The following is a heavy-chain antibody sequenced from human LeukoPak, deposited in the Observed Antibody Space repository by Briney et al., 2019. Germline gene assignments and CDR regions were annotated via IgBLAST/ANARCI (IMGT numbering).Heavy chain of an antibody. CDR1: GFTLWYVW. CDR2: LRNRADGGTT. D-gene: IGHD4-17*01. Sequence: PGGSVTLSCSACGFTLWYVWMRWLRQATGEGLEGGGRLRNRADGGTTEYATPVKGRLTISRDDSRNTLSLQMNSLKTEHTAVYYSTTDDFGDSHCWGQGALVTVPS. CDR3: TTDDFGDSHC. V-gene: IGHV3-15*01. J-gene: IGHJ4*02.